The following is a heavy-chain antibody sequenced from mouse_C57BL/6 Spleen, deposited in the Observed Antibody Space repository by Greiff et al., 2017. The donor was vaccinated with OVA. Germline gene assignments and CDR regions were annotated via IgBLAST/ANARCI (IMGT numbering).Heavy chain of an antibody. D-gene: IGHD1-1*01. CDR2: INYDGSST. J-gene: IGHJ1*03. Sequence: EVQRVESEGGLVQPGSSMKLSCTASGFTFSDYYMAWVRQVPEKGLEWVANINYDGSSTYYLDSLKSRFIISRDNAKNILYLQMSSLKSEDTATYYGARTTVVDRDWYFDVWGTGTTVTVSS. CDR3: ARTTVVDRDWYFDV. CDR1: GFTFSDYY. V-gene: IGHV5-16*01.